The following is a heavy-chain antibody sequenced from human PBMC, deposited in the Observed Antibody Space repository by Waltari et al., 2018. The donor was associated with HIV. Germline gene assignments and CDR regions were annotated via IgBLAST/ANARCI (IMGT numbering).Heavy chain of an antibody. CDR2: INSDGSIT. V-gene: IGHV3-74*01. CDR3: AKGGTSGYTFGFGR. J-gene: IGHJ1*01. D-gene: IGHD5-18*01. Sequence: EVQLAESGGRLVQPGGSLRLSSAASGFTLSSSRTHWLPPPPGKGVVWVSSINSDGSITSHADSVKGRFTISRDNARNTLYLQMNSLGAEDTAMYYCAKGGTSGYTFGFGRWGQGTLVTVSS. CDR1: GFTLSSSR.